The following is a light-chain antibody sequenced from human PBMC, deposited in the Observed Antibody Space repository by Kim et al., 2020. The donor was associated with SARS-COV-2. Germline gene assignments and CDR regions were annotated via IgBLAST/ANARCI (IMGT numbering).Light chain of an antibody. CDR3: QHYNGYPLT. J-gene: IGKJ4*01. CDR2: TAS. Sequence: DIQMTQSPSTLSASVGDRVTMTCRASQTINSWLAWYQQKPGKAPKRLIYTASTLQNGVPSRFRGSKSGTEFTLTISSLQPDDFATYYCQHYNGYPLTFGGGTK. CDR1: QTINSW. V-gene: IGKV1-5*03.